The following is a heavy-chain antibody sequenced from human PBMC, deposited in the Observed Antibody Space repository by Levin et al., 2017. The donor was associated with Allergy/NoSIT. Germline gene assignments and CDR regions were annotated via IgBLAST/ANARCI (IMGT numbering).Heavy chain of an antibody. D-gene: IGHD4-11*01. Sequence: PGGSLRLSCAVSGLTFSDVWMSWVRQAPGKGLEWVGRIKTKTDGEKADYAAPVKGRFIISREVSENTLYLQMNSLRIEDTALYYCMTKTFFWGQGTLVTVSS. J-gene: IGHJ4*02. V-gene: IGHV3-15*01. CDR3: MTKTFF. CDR1: GLTFSDVW. CDR2: IKTKTDGEKA.